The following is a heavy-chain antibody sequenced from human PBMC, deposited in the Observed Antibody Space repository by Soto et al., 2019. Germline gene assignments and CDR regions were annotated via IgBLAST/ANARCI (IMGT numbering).Heavy chain of an antibody. J-gene: IGHJ5*02. CDR1: GYTFTSYA. V-gene: IGHV1-3*01. CDR2: INAGNGNT. CDR3: ARDRFSRRNSSSSWFDP. Sequence: QVQLVQSGAEVKKPGASVKVSCKASGYTFTSYAMHWVRQAPGQRLEWMGWINAGNGNTKYSQKFQGRVTITRDPSASTAYMELSSLRSEDTAVYYCARDRFSRRNSSSSWFDPWGQGTLVTVSS. D-gene: IGHD6-6*01.